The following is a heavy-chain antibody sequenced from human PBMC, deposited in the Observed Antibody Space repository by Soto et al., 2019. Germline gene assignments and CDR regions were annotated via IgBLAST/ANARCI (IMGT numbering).Heavy chain of an antibody. CDR1: GFTFSSYS. Sequence: GGALRLSCAASGFTFSSYSMNWVRQAPGKGLEWVSYISSSSTIYYADSVKGRFTISRDNAKNSLYLQMNSLRDEDTAVYYCARDVSIAVAGTSYYGMDVWGQGTTVTVSS. D-gene: IGHD6-19*01. CDR3: ARDVSIAVAGTSYYGMDV. CDR2: ISSSSTI. J-gene: IGHJ6*02. V-gene: IGHV3-48*02.